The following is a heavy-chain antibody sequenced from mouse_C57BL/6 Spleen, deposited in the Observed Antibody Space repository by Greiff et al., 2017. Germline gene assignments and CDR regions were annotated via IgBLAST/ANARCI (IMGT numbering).Heavy chain of an antibody. CDR3: ARYYYGSNWYCDV. CDR1: GYAFSSSW. CDR2: IYPGDGDT. Sequence: VQLQQSGPELVKPGASVKISCKASGYAFSSSWMNWVKQRPGKGLEWIGRIYPGDGDTNYNGKFKGKATLTADKSSSTAYMQLSSLTSEDSAVYFCARYYYGSNWYCDVWGTGTTVTVAS. J-gene: IGHJ1*03. D-gene: IGHD1-1*01. V-gene: IGHV1-82*01.